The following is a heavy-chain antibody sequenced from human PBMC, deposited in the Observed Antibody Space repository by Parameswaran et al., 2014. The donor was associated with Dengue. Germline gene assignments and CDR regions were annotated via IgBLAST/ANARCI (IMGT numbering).Heavy chain of an antibody. V-gene: IGHV3-72*01. Sequence: WIRQPPGKGLEWVGRTRNKANSYTTEYAASVKGRFTISRDDSKNSLYLQMNSLKTEDTAVYYCARGGLYSSSSVRTYYYYYGLDVWGQGTTVTVSS. CDR3: ARGGLYSSSSVRTYYYYYGLDV. CDR2: TRNKANSYTT. J-gene: IGHJ6*02. D-gene: IGHD6-6*01.